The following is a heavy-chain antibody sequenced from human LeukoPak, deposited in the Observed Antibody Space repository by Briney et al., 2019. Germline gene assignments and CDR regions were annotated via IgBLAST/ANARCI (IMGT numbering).Heavy chain of an antibody. V-gene: IGHV3-33*01. D-gene: IGHD3-22*01. Sequence: GGSLGLSCAASGFTFSTYGMHWVRQAPGKGLEWVAVIRYDGNNKFYVDSVRGRFTISRDNSKNTLYLQMNSPRAEDTAVYYCARAYYSDITDYPYIGYWGQGVLVTVSS. CDR1: GFTFSTYG. J-gene: IGHJ4*02. CDR2: IRYDGNNK. CDR3: ARAYYSDITDYPYIGY.